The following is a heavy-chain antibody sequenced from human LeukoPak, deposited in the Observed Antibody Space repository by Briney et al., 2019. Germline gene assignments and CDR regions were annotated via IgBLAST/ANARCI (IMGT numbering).Heavy chain of an antibody. CDR2: INHSGST. D-gene: IGHD6-13*01. CDR3: ARGKRGSSWYGIDY. Sequence: PSETLSLTCAVYGGSFSGYYWSWIRQPPGKGLEWIGEINHSGSTNYNPSLKSRVTISVDTSKNQFSLKLSSVTAADTAVYYCARGKRGSSWYGIDYWGQGTLVTVSS. CDR1: GGSFSGYY. J-gene: IGHJ4*02. V-gene: IGHV4-34*01.